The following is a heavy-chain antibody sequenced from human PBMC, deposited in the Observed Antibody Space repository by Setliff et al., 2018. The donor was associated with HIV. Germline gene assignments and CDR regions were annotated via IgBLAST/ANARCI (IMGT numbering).Heavy chain of an antibody. J-gene: IGHJ4*02. V-gene: IGHV1-69*13. D-gene: IGHD5-12*01. CDR3: ARGPLYGYDRGYFDY. CDR2: IIPIARAP. CDR1: GGIFNTYG. Sequence: GASVKVSCKASGGIFNTYGTNWVRQAPGQGLEWMGGIIPIARAPNYAQKFQDRVTITADESTTTVYMEVRSLKSEDTALYYCARGPLYGYDRGYFDYWGQGTLVTVSS.